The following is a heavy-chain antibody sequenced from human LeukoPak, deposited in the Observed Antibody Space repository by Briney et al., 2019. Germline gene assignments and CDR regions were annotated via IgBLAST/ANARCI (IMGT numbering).Heavy chain of an antibody. CDR3: AKTDRIAAAGHDAFDI. CDR2: ISGSGGST. CDR1: GFTFSTYA. Sequence: GGSLRLSCAASGFTFSTYAMSWVRQAPGKGLEWVSGISGSGGSTNYADSVKGRFTISRDNSKNTLYLQMNSLRAEDTAVYYCAKTDRIAAAGHDAFDIWGQGTMVTVSS. J-gene: IGHJ3*02. V-gene: IGHV3-23*01. D-gene: IGHD6-13*01.